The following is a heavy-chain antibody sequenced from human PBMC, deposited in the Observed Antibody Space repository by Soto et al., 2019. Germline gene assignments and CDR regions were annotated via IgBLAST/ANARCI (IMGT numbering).Heavy chain of an antibody. J-gene: IGHJ6*02. D-gene: IGHD1-26*01. CDR1: GFTFTSSA. CDR2: IVVGSGNT. Sequence: ASVKVSCKASGFTFTSSAMQWVRQARGQRLEWIGWIVVGSGNTNYAQKFQERVTISRDNSKNTLYLQMNSLRADDTAVYYCARDMSGGTYNYYYGMDVWGQGTTVTVSS. CDR3: ARDMSGGTYNYYYGMDV. V-gene: IGHV1-58*02.